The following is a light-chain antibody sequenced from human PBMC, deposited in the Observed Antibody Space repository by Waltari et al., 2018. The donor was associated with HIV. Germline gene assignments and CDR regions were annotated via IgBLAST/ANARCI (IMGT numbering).Light chain of an antibody. J-gene: IGLJ3*02. Sequence: QAGLTQPPSVSKALGQTATLTCTGDKNNVGFQGAAWLKHHQGHPPKLLSYRGNNRPSGVPDRFSASTSGKTASLNITGLQADDEADYYCSSWDTRLNGWVFGWGTHLTVL. CDR2: RGN. CDR1: KNNVGFQG. V-gene: IGLV10-54*01. CDR3: SSWDTRLNGWV.